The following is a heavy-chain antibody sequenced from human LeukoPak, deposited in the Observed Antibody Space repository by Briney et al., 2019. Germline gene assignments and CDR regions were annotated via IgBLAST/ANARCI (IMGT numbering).Heavy chain of an antibody. CDR3: ARDYLSTAAPEGYYGMDV. CDR1: GYTFTSYG. CDR2: ISAYNGNT. V-gene: IGHV1-18*01. Sequence: ASVKVSRKASGYTFTSYGISWVRQAPGQGLEWMGWISAYNGNTNYAQKLQGRVTMTTDTSTSTAYMELRSLRSDDTAVYYCARDYLSTAAPEGYYGMDVWGQGTTVTVSS. D-gene: IGHD4-17*01. J-gene: IGHJ6*02.